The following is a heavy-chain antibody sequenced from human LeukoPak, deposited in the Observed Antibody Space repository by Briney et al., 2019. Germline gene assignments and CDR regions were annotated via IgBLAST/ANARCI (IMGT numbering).Heavy chain of an antibody. Sequence: SETLSLTCTVSGASISSYYWSWIRQPPGKALEWIGYIHDSGSTNYNPSLKSRVTISIDTSKNHFSLKLSSVTAADTAVYYCARVGSYCMDVWGKGSTVTVSS. CDR2: IHDSGST. J-gene: IGHJ6*03. CDR3: ARVGSYCMDV. D-gene: IGHD1-26*01. V-gene: IGHV4-59*01. CDR1: GASISSYY.